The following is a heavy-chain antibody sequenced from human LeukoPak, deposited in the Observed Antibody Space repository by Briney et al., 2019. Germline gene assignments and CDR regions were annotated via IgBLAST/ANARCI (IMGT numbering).Heavy chain of an antibody. D-gene: IGHD1-26*01. CDR1: GFTFSSYA. J-gene: IGHJ4*02. Sequence: GGSLRLSCAASGFTFSSYAMSWVRQAPGKGLEWVSVIYSGGISRDNSKNTLYLQMNSLRAEDTAVYYCATRVGAFDYWGQGTLVTVSS. V-gene: IGHV3-23*03. CDR3: ATRVGAFDY. CDR2: IYSGG.